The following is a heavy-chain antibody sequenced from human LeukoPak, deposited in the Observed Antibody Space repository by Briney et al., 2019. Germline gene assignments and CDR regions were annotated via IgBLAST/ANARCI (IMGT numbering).Heavy chain of an antibody. CDR1: GFHFSSRG. CDR3: VRDLDWGAFDV. J-gene: IGHJ3*01. CDR2: ISPSGDIT. Sequence: GGSLRLSCAASGFHFSSRGMKWVRPAAGKGLEWVSGISPSGDITYYADSVMGRFTISRDNRKSTVSLQMNSLRPEDTALYYCVRDLDWGAFDVWGQGTMVTVSS. V-gene: IGHV3-23*01. D-gene: IGHD3/OR15-3a*01.